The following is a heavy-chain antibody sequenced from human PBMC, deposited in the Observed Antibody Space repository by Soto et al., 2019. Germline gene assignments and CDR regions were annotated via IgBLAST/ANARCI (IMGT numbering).Heavy chain of an antibody. CDR1: GFTFTSSA. CDR2: IVVGSGNT. V-gene: IGHV1-58*02. J-gene: IGHJ5*02. Sequence: GASVNVSCKASGFTFTSSAMQWVRQARGQRLEWIGWIVVGSGNTNYAQKFQERVTITRDMSTSTAYMELSSLRSEDTAVYYCAARRIAAAGTVARKGWFDPWGQGTLVTVSS. CDR3: AARRIAAAGTVARKGWFDP. D-gene: IGHD6-13*01.